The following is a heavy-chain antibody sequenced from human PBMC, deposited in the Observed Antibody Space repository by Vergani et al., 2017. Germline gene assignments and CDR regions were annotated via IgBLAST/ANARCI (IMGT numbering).Heavy chain of an antibody. CDR3: ARVERGYYYDYGMDV. V-gene: IGHV7-4-1*02. Sequence: QVQLVQSGSELKKPGASVKVSCKASGYTFSTYGTNWVRQAPGQGLEWMGWINANTGNPTYAQGFGGRFVFSLDTSVSTAYLQISSLKTEDTAVYYCARVERGYYYDYGMDVWGQGTTVTVSS. CDR2: INANTGNP. J-gene: IGHJ6*02. CDR1: GYTFSTYG.